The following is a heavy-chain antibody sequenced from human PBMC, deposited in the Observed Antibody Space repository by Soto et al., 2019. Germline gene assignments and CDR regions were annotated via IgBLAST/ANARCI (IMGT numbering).Heavy chain of an antibody. Sequence: GGSLRLSCAASGFTFSSYAMSWVRQAPGKGLEWVSAISGSGGSTYYADSVKGRFTISRDNSKNTLYLQMNSLRAEDTAVYYCAKDRFGPPRPGWVTYYDILTGYRYGMDVWGQGTTVTVSS. CDR2: ISGSGGST. CDR3: AKDRFGPPRPGWVTYYDILTGYRYGMDV. J-gene: IGHJ6*02. D-gene: IGHD3-9*01. CDR1: GFTFSSYA. V-gene: IGHV3-23*01.